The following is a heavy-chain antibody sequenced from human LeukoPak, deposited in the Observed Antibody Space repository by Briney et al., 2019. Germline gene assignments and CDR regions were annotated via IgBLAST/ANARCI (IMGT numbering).Heavy chain of an antibody. D-gene: IGHD2-2*01. CDR3: ARARQDIVVVPAATDPQNRDAFDI. Sequence: ASVKVSCKASGYTFTSYAMNWVRQAPGQGLEWMGWINTNTGNPTYAQGFTGRFVFSLDTSVSTAYLQISSLKAEDTAVYYCARARQDIVVVPAATDPQNRDAFDIWGQGTMVTVSS. V-gene: IGHV7-4-1*02. CDR2: INTNTGNP. CDR1: GYTFTSYA. J-gene: IGHJ3*02.